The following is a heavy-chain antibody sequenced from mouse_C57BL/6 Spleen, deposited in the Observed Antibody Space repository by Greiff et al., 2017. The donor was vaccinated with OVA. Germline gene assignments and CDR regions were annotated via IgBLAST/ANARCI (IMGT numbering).Heavy chain of an antibody. CDR2: IYPGSGNT. CDR3: AREGGDRDGGVFDY. Sequence: QVQLQQSGAELVRPGASVKLSCKASGYTFTDYYINWVKQRPGQGLEWIARIYPGSGNTYYNEKFKGKATLTAEKSSSTAYMQLSSLTSEDSAVYFGAREGGDRDGGVFDYWGQGTTLTVSS. J-gene: IGHJ2*01. V-gene: IGHV1-76*01. CDR1: GYTFTDYY. D-gene: IGHD3-3*01.